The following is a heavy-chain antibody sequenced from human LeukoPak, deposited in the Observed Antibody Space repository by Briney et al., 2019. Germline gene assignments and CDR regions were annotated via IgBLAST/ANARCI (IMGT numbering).Heavy chain of an antibody. V-gene: IGHV3-21*01. CDR2: ISGSTTNI. CDR3: ARDVGDYGYYFDA. D-gene: IGHD4-17*01. CDR1: GFTFSSYS. Sequence: GGSLRLSCAASGFTFSSYSMNRVRQAPGKGLEWVSSISGSTTNIHYVDSVKGRFTISRDNGKNSLYLQMNSLRAEDTAVYYCARDVGDYGYYFDAWGQGTLVTVSS. J-gene: IGHJ4*02.